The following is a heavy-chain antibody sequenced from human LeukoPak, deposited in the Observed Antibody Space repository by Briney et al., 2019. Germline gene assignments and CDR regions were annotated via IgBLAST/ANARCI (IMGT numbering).Heavy chain of an antibody. D-gene: IGHD1-26*01. CDR2: INHNSGGT. Sequence: ASVKDSCKASGYTFTDYYIHWVRQAPGQGLEWMGWINHNSGGTNYAQKFQGRVTMTRDTSISTAYMELSRLRSDDTAVYYCASQGGVGAAGTFDYWGQGTLVTVSS. CDR3: ASQGGVGAAGTFDY. V-gene: IGHV1-2*02. J-gene: IGHJ4*02. CDR1: GYTFTDYY.